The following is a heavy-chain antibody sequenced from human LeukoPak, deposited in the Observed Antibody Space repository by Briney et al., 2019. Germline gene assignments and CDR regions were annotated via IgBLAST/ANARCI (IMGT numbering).Heavy chain of an antibody. V-gene: IGHV3-21*01. CDR3: AAMVRGVIIPLDAFDI. CDR2: ISSSSSYI. Sequence: GGSLRLSCAASGFTFSSYSMNWVRQAPGKGLGWVSSISSSSSYIYYADSVKGRFTISRDNAKNSLYLQMNSLRAEDTAVYYCAAMVRGVIIPLDAFDIWGQGTMVTVSS. J-gene: IGHJ3*02. CDR1: GFTFSSYS. D-gene: IGHD3-10*01.